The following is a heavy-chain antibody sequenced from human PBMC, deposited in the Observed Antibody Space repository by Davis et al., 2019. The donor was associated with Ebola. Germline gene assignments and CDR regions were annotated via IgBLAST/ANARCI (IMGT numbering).Heavy chain of an antibody. D-gene: IGHD3-3*01. J-gene: IGHJ4*02. CDR3: ARGRDFWRN. CDR1: GGSISSYY. Sequence: MPSATLSLTCTVSGGSISSYYWSWIRQLPGKGLEWIGYIYYSGSTNYNPSLKSRVTISVDTSKNQFSLKLSSVTAADTAVYYCARGRDFWRNWGQGTLVTVSS. V-gene: IGHV4-59*08. CDR2: IYYSGST.